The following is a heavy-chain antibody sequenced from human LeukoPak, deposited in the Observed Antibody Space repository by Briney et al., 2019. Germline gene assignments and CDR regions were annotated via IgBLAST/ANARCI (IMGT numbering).Heavy chain of an antibody. CDR2: ISAYNGNT. CDR1: GYTFTSYG. CDR3: ARDLAGWFGELLPDY. V-gene: IGHV1-18*04. J-gene: IGHJ4*02. D-gene: IGHD3-10*01. Sequence: GASVKVSCKASGYTFTSYGISWVRQAPGQGLEWMGWISAYNGNTNYAQKLQGRVTMTTDTSTSTAYMELRSLRSDDTAVYYCARDLAGWFGELLPDYWGQGTLATVSS.